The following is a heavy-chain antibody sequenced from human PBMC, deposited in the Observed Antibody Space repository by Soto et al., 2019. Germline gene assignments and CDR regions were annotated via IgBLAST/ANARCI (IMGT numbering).Heavy chain of an antibody. CDR2: ITPLFVIP. J-gene: IGHJ5*02. Sequence: QVQLVQSGAEVKKPGSSVKVSCKASGGTSRSLSITCVRQAPGQGLEWMGGITPLFVIPNYPQKFQGRLTITADKYPGTAYLQLSSLRSEDTAVYYCARDTHSAGGWFDTWGRGTLVTVSS. CDR3: ARDTHSAGGWFDT. D-gene: IGHD2-15*01. V-gene: IGHV1-69*17. CDR1: GGTSRSLS.